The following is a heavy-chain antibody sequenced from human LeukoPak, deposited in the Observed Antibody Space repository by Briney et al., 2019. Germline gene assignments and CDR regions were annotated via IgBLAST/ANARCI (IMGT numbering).Heavy chain of an antibody. J-gene: IGHJ2*01. Sequence: GGSLRLSCAASGFTFSNYAMSWVRQAPGKGLERVSAIGKGGGDTYYADSVKDRFTFSRDNSKNTLSLQMNSLRAEDTAVYFCVRDLVRGVHPVFYFDLWGRGTLVTVSS. CDR3: VRDLVRGVHPVFYFDL. V-gene: IGHV3-23*01. CDR1: GFTFSNYA. CDR2: IGKGGGDT. D-gene: IGHD3-10*01.